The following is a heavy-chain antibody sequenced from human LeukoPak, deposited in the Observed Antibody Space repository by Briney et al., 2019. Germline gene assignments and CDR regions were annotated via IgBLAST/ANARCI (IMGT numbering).Heavy chain of an antibody. D-gene: IGHD3/OR15-3a*01. V-gene: IGHV3-48*03. CDR2: ISSSGSTI. CDR3: ARAFWTTNKYYYYYMDV. CDR1: GFTFSGSA. Sequence: GGSLRLSCEASGFTFSGSAMHWVRQASGKGLEWVSYISSSGSTIYYADSVKGRFTISRDNAKNSLYLQMNSLRAEDTAVYYRARAFWTTNKYYYYYMDVWGKGTTVTISS. J-gene: IGHJ6*03.